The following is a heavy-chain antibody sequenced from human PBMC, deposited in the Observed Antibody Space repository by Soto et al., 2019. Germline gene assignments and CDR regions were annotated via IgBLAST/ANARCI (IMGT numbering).Heavy chain of an antibody. J-gene: IGHJ6*02. D-gene: IGHD6-13*01. CDR3: ARGPYSSRPSFYYYGMDV. CDR2: IYHSGST. V-gene: IGHV4-38-2*01. Sequence: PSETLSLTCAVSGYSISSGYYWGWIRQPPGKGLEWIGSIYHSGSTYYNPSLKSRVTISVDTSKNQFSLKLSSVTAADTAVYYCARGPYSSRPSFYYYGMDVWGQGTTVTVSS. CDR1: GYSISSGYY.